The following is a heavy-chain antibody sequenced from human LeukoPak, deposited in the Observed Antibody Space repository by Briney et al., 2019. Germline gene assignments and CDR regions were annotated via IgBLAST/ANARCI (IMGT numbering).Heavy chain of an antibody. CDR2: ISSSSSTI. D-gene: IGHD6-19*01. Sequence: GGSLRLSCAASGFTFSSYSMNWVRQAPGKGLEWVSYISSSSSTIYYADSVKGRFTISRDNAKNSLYLQMNSLRAEDTAVYYCARDKSSSGWYFGFDYWGQGTLVTVSS. J-gene: IGHJ4*02. CDR1: GFTFSSYS. V-gene: IGHV3-48*01. CDR3: ARDKSSSGWYFGFDY.